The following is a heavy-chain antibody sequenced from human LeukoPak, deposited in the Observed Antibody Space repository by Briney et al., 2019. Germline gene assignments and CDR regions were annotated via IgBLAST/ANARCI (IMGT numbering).Heavy chain of an antibody. V-gene: IGHV4/OR15-8*02. CDR3: SRESGAFCPSGY. J-gene: IGHJ4*02. Sequence: SETLSLTCGVSGGSIRSTNWWSWVRQPPGQGLEWIGEISLSGQTNFNPSLNGRVTMSLDESRNQLSLKLTSVTAADTAIYYCSRESGAFCPSGYWGQGTLVIVPP. CDR1: GGSIRSTNW. D-gene: IGHD1-26*01. CDR2: ISLSGQT.